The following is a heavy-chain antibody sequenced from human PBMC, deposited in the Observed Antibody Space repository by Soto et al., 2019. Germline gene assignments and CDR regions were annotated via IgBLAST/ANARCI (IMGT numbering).Heavy chain of an antibody. CDR3: AKGDYPYGPLWGMSDV. D-gene: IGHD3-10*01. Sequence: PLRLSCAASGFTFSSYAMSWVRHAPGKGLEWVSAISGSGGRTYYADSVKVRFTISRDNSKNTLYLQMNSLRAEDTAVYYCAKGDYPYGPLWGMSDVWAQGTTVTVSS. CDR2: ISGSGGRT. J-gene: IGHJ6*02. CDR1: GFTFSSYA. V-gene: IGHV3-23*01.